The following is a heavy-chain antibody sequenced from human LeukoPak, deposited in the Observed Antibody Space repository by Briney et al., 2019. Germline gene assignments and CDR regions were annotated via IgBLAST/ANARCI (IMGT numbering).Heavy chain of an antibody. V-gene: IGHV4-34*01. CDR1: GGSFSGYY. D-gene: IGHD3-10*01. CDR2: INHSGST. J-gene: IGHJ4*02. CDR3: ARGKTYYYGSGSYGPPFDY. Sequence: SETLSLTCAVYGGSFSGYYWSWIRQPPGKGLEWIGEINHSGSTNYNPSLKSRVAVSVDTSKNQFSLKLSSVTAADTAVYYCARGKTYYYGSGSYGPPFDYWGQGTLVTVSS.